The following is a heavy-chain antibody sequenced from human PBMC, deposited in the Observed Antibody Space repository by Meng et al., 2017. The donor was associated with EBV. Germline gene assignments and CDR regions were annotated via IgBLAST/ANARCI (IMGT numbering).Heavy chain of an antibody. CDR2: ISAYNGNT. J-gene: IGHJ4*02. CDR3: ARGLDYFDS. V-gene: IGHV1-18*01. CDR1: CYIVTSYG. Sequence: QGRLGRAGLWVKTPGASVNVSGKGSCYIVTSYGISWVRQAPGQGLEWMGWISAYNGNTNYAQKLQSRVTMTTDTSTSTAYMELRSLRSDDTAVYYCARGLDYFDSWGQGTLVTVSS.